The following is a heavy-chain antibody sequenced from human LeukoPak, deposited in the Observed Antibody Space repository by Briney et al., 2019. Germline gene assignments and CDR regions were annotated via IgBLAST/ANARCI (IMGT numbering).Heavy chain of an antibody. Sequence: GGSLRLSCAASGFTFSSYWMHWVRQAPGKGLVWVSRINTDGSSTSYADSVKGRFTFSRDNAKNTLYLQMNSLRAEDTAVYYCTRDSYTNXVYYGMDVWGQGTTVTVSS. V-gene: IGHV3-74*01. J-gene: IGHJ6*02. CDR1: GFTFSSYW. CDR3: TRDSYTNXVYYGMDV. D-gene: IGHD2-2*02. CDR2: INTDGSST.